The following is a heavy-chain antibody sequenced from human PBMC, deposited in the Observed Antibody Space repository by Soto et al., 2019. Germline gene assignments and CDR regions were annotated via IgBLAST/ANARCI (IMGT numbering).Heavy chain of an antibody. V-gene: IGHV1-3*01. J-gene: IGHJ4*02. CDR1: GYTFTSYA. CDR2: INAGNGNT. Sequence: QVQLVQSGAEVKKPGASVKVSCKASGYTFTSYAMHWVRQAPGQRLEWMGWINAGNGNTKQSQKFQGRVTITRDTSASTAYMELSSLRSEDTAVYYCARSEPPIGYWGQGTLVTVSS. CDR3: ARSEPPIGY.